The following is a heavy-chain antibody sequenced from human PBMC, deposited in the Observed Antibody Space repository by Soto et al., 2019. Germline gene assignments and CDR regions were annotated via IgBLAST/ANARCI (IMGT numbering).Heavy chain of an antibody. J-gene: IGHJ2*01. CDR2: IYYSGST. Sequence: QLQLQESVPGLVKPSETLSLTCTVSGGSISSDYWSWMRQPPGKGLEWIGYIYYSGSTNYNPSLKSRVTRSVDPSKNQFSLRLSSVTAADTAVYYGARADWSLIYWYFDLWGRGTLVPVSS. V-gene: IGHV4-59*01. D-gene: IGHD1-1*01. CDR1: GGSISSDY. CDR3: ARADWSLIYWYFDL.